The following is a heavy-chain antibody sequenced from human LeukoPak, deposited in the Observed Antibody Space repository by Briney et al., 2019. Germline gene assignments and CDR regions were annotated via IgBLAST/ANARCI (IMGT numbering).Heavy chain of an antibody. CDR3: ARSDSSGYLNWFDP. CDR1: GFTFSSYW. J-gene: IGHJ5*02. D-gene: IGHD3-22*01. Sequence: GGSLRLSCAASGFTFSSYWMSWVRQAPGKGLEWVANIKQDGSEKNYVDSVKGRFTISRDNAKNSLFLQMNSLRGEDTAVYYCARSDSSGYLNWFDPWGQGTLVTVSS. CDR2: IKQDGSEK. V-gene: IGHV3-7*01.